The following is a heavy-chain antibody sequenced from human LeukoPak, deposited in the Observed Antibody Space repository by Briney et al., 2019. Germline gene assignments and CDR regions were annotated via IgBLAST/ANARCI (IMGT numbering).Heavy chain of an antibody. Sequence: PGGSLRLSCAASGFTFDDYAMHWVRQAPGKGLEWVSLISGDGGSTYYADSVKGRFTISRDNAKNSLYLQMISLGAEDTAVYYCARGGAPYCSSTSCYEDRFDPWGQGTLVTVSS. CDR1: GFTFDDYA. CDR2: ISGDGGST. V-gene: IGHV3-43*02. J-gene: IGHJ5*02. CDR3: ARGGAPYCSSTSCYEDRFDP. D-gene: IGHD2-2*01.